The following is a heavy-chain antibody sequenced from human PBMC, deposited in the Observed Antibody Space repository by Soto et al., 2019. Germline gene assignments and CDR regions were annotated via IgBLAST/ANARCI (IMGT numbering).Heavy chain of an antibody. CDR1: GYTFTSYG. Sequence: GASVKVSCKASGYTFTSYGTSWVRQAPGQGLEWMGRISAYNGNTNYAQKLQDRVTMTTDTSTSTAYMELRSLRSDDTAVYYCARDYPTVTTNDYWGQGTLVTVSS. CDR2: ISAYNGNT. CDR3: ARDYPTVTTNDY. D-gene: IGHD4-17*01. V-gene: IGHV1-18*01. J-gene: IGHJ4*02.